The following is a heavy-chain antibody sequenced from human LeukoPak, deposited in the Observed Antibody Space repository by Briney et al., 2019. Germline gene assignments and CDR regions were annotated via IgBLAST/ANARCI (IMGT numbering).Heavy chain of an antibody. CDR3: ATDRVGQVVGDF. V-gene: IGHV3-74*01. CDR1: GFTFSSYW. CDR2: IDHDGSST. D-gene: IGHD2-15*01. Sequence: GGSLRLSCAASGFTFSSYWMHWVRQAPGKGLVWVSRIDHDGSSTDYADSVKGRFTISRDNAKNTLYLQMNSLRGEDTAVYYCATDRVGQVVGDFWGQGTLVTVSS. J-gene: IGHJ4*02.